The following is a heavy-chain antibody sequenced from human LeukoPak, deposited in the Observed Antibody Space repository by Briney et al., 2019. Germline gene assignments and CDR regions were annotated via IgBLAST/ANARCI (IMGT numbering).Heavy chain of an antibody. CDR3: ARAQPYYYDSSGYYYVESAFDI. CDR1: GYTFTNYY. J-gene: IGHJ3*02. CDR2: INPTGGST. Sequence: ASVKVSCKASGYTFTNYYIYWVRQAPGQGLEGMGLINPTGGSTGYAQKFQGRVTMTRDTSTSTAYMELRSLRSDDTAVYYCARAQPYYYDSSGYYYVESAFDIWGQGTMVTVSS. V-gene: IGHV1-46*01. D-gene: IGHD3-22*01.